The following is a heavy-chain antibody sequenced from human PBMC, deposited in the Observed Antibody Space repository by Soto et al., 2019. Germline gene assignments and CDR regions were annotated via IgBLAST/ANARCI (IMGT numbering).Heavy chain of an antibody. D-gene: IGHD3-3*01. Sequence: GASVKVSCKASGGTFSSYAISWVRQAPGQGLEWMGGIIPIFGTANYAQKFQGRVTITADESTSTAYMELSSLRSEDTAVYYCARGHYDFWSGKTYYYYGMDVWGQGATVTVS. CDR3: ARGHYDFWSGKTYYYYGMDV. J-gene: IGHJ6*02. CDR1: GGTFSSYA. CDR2: IIPIFGTA. V-gene: IGHV1-69*13.